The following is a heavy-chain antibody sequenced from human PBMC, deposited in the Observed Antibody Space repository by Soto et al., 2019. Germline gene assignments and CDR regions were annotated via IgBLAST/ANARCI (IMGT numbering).Heavy chain of an antibody. CDR3: ARVGGASGPESPDFDS. V-gene: IGHV1-18*01. CDR2: ISGFNGNT. CDR1: GYTFNFYG. J-gene: IGHJ4*02. D-gene: IGHD4-17*01. Sequence: ASVKVSCKASGYTFNFYGITWVRQAPGQGLEWMGWISGFNGNTNYAADLQGRVTMTTDTSTSTAYMELRGLRSDDTAAYYCARVGGASGPESPDFDSWGQGTLVTVSS.